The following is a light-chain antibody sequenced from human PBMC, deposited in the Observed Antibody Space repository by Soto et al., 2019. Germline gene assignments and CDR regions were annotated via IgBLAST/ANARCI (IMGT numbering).Light chain of an antibody. CDR2: GAS. CDR3: QPYGSSPQT. CDR1: QSVSSSY. Sequence: EIVLTQSPGTLSLSPGERATLSCRASQSVSSSYLAWYQQKPGQAPRLLIYGASSRATGIPDRFSDSGSGKDFTLTISSLEPEHFAVYYCQPYGSSPQTFAQGTRLEIK. J-gene: IGKJ5*01. V-gene: IGKV3-20*01.